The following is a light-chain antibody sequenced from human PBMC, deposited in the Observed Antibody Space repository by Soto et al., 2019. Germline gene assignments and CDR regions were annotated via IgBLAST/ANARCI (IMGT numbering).Light chain of an antibody. J-gene: IGLJ1*01. V-gene: IGLV2-8*01. CDR3: LSHSGSSNV. Sequence: QCALTQPTSASGSPGQSVAISCTGTSRDVGASDYVSWYQQHSGKAPKLLLYEVNKRPSGVPDRFSGSKSGNTASLTVSALQADDEADYYCLSHSGSSNVLGTGTKVTVL. CDR2: EVN. CDR1: SRDVGASDY.